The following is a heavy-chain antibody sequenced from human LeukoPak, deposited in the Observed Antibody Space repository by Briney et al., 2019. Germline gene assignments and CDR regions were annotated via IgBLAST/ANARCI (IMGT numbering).Heavy chain of an antibody. CDR3: AKEDGSGSSVFLDAFDI. CDR2: ISYDGSNK. CDR1: GFTFSSYG. D-gene: IGHD3-10*01. Sequence: GGSLRLSCAASGFTFSSYGMHWVRQAPGKGLECVAVISYDGSNKYYADSVKGRFTISRDNSKNTVYLQMNSLRAEDTAVYYCAKEDGSGSSVFLDAFDIWGQGTVVTVSS. V-gene: IGHV3-30*18. J-gene: IGHJ3*02.